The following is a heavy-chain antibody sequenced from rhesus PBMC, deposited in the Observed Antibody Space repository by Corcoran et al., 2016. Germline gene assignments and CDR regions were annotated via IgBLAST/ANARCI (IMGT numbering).Heavy chain of an antibody. Sequence: QVTLKESGPALVKPTQTLTLTCTFSGFSLSTSGMGVGWIRQPPGKTLEGLAHIYWDDDKRYSTALKSRLTISKDTSKNQVVLTRTNMDPVDTATYYCARSQYGTNIICYGTYYFDYWGQGVLVTVSS. CDR3: ARSQYGTNIICYGTYYFDY. D-gene: IGHD2-2*01. CDR2: IYWDDDK. J-gene: IGHJ4*01. CDR1: GFSLSTSGMG. V-gene: IGHV2-1*01.